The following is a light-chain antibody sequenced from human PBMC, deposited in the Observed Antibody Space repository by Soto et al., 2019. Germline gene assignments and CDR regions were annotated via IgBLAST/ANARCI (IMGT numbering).Light chain of an antibody. CDR1: QSPLFSNGVTY. Sequence: DVVMTQSPLSLPVTLGQPASISCRSSQSPLFSNGVTYLGSFHQRPGQSPRRLIYEVSRRDSGVPDRFSGSGSGTDFTLKIRRVEAEDAGVYYCMLGTYWPPTFGQGTKVEIK. CDR3: MLGTYWPPT. V-gene: IGKV2-30*01. J-gene: IGKJ1*01. CDR2: EVS.